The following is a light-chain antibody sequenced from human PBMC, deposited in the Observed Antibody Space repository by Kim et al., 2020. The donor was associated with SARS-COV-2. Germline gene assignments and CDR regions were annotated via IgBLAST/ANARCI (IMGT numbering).Light chain of an antibody. CDR1: SSNIGAGHD. Sequence: RVTISCAGTSSNIGAGHDVHWYQQLPGTAPNLLIYGNSNRPSGVPDRFSGSESGTSASLAISGLQAEDEADYYCQSFDISLSGYVFGTGTKVTVL. CDR3: QSFDISLSGYV. J-gene: IGLJ1*01. V-gene: IGLV1-40*01. CDR2: GNS.